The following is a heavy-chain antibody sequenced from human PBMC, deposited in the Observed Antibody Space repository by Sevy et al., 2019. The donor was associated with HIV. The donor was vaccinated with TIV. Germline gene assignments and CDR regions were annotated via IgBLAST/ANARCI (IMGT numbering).Heavy chain of an antibody. D-gene: IGHD3-9*01. CDR1: GFNFSSYA. J-gene: IGHJ4*02. Sequence: GGSLRLSCAASGFNFSSYAMHWVCQAPGKGLELVAVISYDGSNKYYADSVKGRFTISRDNSKNTLYLQMNSLRAEDTAVYYCAREENRLRYFDWLSIGPFDYWGQGSLVTVSS. V-gene: IGHV3-30-3*01. CDR3: AREENRLRYFDWLSIGPFDY. CDR2: ISYDGSNK.